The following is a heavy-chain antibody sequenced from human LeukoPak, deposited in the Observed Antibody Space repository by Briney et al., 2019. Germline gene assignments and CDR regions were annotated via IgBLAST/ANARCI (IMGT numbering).Heavy chain of an antibody. CDR3: ARVDNIVVVPASSYYLDY. V-gene: IGHV3-20*04. CDR1: GFTFDDYG. CDR2: INWNGGST. D-gene: IGHD2-2*01. Sequence: PVGSLRLSCAASGFTFDDYGMSWVRQAPGKGLEWVSGINWNGGSTGYADSVKGRFTISRDNAKNSLYLQMNSLRAEDTALYYCARVDNIVVVPASSYYLDYWGQGTLVTVSS. J-gene: IGHJ4*02.